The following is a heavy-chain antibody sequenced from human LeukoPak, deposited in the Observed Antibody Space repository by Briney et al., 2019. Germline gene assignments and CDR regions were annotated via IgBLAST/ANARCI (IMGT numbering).Heavy chain of an antibody. CDR1: GFTFSSYD. Sequence: GGSLRLSCAASGFTFSSYDMRWVRQATGKGLEWVSAIGTAGDTYYPGSVKGRFTISRENAKNSLYLQMNSLRAGDTAVYYCARVSRSDGMDVWGQGTTVTVPS. V-gene: IGHV3-13*01. CDR3: ARVSRSDGMDV. D-gene: IGHD2-2*01. J-gene: IGHJ6*02. CDR2: IGTAGDT.